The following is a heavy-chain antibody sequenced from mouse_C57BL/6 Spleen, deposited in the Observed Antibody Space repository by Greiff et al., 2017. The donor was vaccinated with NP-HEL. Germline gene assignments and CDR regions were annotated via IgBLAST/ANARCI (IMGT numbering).Heavy chain of an antibody. D-gene: IGHD1-1*01. CDR2: IYPRSGNT. CDR3: AARTTVVAHFDY. J-gene: IGHJ2*01. Sequence: QVQLQQSGAELARPGASVKLSCKASGYTFTSYGISWVKQRTGQGLEWIGEIYPRSGNTYYNEKFKGKATLTADKSSSTAYMELRSLTSEDSAVYFCAARTTVVAHFDYWGQGTTLTVSS. V-gene: IGHV1-81*01. CDR1: GYTFTSYG.